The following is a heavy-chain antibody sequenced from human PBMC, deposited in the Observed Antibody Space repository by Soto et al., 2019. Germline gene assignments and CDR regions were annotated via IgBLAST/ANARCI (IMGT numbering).Heavy chain of an antibody. J-gene: IGHJ5*02. D-gene: IGHD2-2*01. V-gene: IGHV4-39*01. Sequence: QLQLQESGPGLVKPSETLSLTCTVSGGSISSSGYYWGWIRQPPGKGLEWIGSTYYSGSTYYNPSLKSRVTIVVDTAKSQLSLRLSSGTAADTAVYDCARQHGSRTSCRDNWFDPWGQGTLVTVSA. CDR2: TYYSGST. CDR3: ARQHGSRTSCRDNWFDP. CDR1: GGSISSSGYY.